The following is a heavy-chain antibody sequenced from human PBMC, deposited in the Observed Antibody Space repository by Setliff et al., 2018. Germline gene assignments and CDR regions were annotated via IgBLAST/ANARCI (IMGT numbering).Heavy chain of an antibody. Sequence: SETLSLTCAVYGGSFSDYYWSWIRQPPGKGLEWIGEINHSGSTNYNPSLKSRVTISVDTSKNQFSLYLQMNSLRVEDTAFYYCAKVRLPNSYMRSGVESWGQGTLVTVSS. J-gene: IGHJ5*01. CDR3: AKVRLPNSYMRSGVES. V-gene: IGHV4-34*01. CDR2: INHSGST. D-gene: IGHD1-20*01. CDR1: GGSFSDYY.